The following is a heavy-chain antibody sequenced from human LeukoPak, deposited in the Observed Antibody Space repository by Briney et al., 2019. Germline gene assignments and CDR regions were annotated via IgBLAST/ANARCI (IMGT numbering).Heavy chain of an antibody. CDR2: IYYSGST. CDR3: AREVFWSGEFDY. Sequence: SETLSLTCTVSGGSISSHYWSWIRQPPGKGLEWIGYIYYSGSTNYNPSLKSRVTISVDTSRNQFSLKLSSVTAADTAVYYCAREVFWSGEFDYWGQGTLVTVSS. J-gene: IGHJ4*02. CDR1: GGSISSHY. V-gene: IGHV4-59*11. D-gene: IGHD3-3*01.